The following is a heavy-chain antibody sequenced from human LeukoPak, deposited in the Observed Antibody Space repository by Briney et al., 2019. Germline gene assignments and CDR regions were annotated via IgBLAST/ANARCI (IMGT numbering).Heavy chain of an antibody. CDR2: IYHSGTT. CDR1: GDSISGVYY. CDR3: ARVVSSIAARGYYYYMDV. J-gene: IGHJ6*03. V-gene: IGHV4-38-2*01. Sequence: PSETVSLTCAVCGDSISGVYYWGWIRQPPGKGLEWVASIYHSGTTYYNPSLKSRVTISADTTKDQFSLKLSSVTAADTAVYYCARVVSSIAARGYYYYMDVWGKGTTVAVPS. D-gene: IGHD6-6*01.